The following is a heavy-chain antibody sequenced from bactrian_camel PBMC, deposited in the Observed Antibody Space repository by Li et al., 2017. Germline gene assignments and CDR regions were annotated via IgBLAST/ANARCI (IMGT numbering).Heavy chain of an antibody. V-gene: IGHV3S1*01. CDR2: IVPGGRST. CDR3: AADALDLTSLNPLYPVGF. CDR1: GYTTSSKC. J-gene: IGHJ6*01. Sequence: HVQLVESGGGSVQSGGSLTLSCVAPGYTTSSKCIGWFRRAPGKENEAVASIVPGGRSTNLADFAKGRFTISQDAARDTVYLQMSSLKPEDTATYYCAADALDLTSLNPLYPVGFRGQGTQVTVS. D-gene: IGHD1*01.